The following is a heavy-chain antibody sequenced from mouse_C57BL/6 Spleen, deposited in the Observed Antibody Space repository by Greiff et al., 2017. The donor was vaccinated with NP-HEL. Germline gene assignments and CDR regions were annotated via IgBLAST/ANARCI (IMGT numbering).Heavy chain of an antibody. CDR2: INPSTGGT. J-gene: IGHJ4*01. Sequence: EVQLQQSGPELVKPGASVKISCKASGYSFTGYYMNWVKQSPEKSLEWIGEINPSTGGTTYNQKFKAKATLTVDKSSSTAYMQLKSLTSEDSAVYYWARDHYGSSRAMDYWGQGTSVTGSS. D-gene: IGHD1-1*01. V-gene: IGHV1-42*01. CDR3: ARDHYGSSRAMDY. CDR1: GYSFTGYY.